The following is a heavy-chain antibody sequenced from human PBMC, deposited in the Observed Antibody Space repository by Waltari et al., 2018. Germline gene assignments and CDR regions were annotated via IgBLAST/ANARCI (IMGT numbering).Heavy chain of an antibody. CDR2: IIPIFGTA. CDR1: GGTFSSYA. D-gene: IGHD2-2*01. CDR3: AREGGIVVVPAAQRDGHYYYYYMDV. V-gene: IGHV1-69*12. Sequence: QVQLVQSGAEVKKPGSSVKVSCKASGGTFSSYAISWVRQVPGQGLEWMGGIIPIFGTANYAQKFQGRVTITADESTSTAYMELSSLRSEDTAVYYCAREGGIVVVPAAQRDGHYYYYYMDVWGKGTTVTVSS. J-gene: IGHJ6*03.